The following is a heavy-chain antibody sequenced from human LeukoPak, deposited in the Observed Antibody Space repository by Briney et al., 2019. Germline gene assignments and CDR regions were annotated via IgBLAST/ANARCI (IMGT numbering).Heavy chain of an antibody. CDR1: GFTFSNYE. Sequence: GGSLRLSCAASGFTFSNYEFNWVRQAPGKGLEWVSYISSGRNIYYADSVKGRFTISRDNAKNSLYLQMNSLRAEDTAVYYCARDLVQLWSKDYWGQGTLVTVSS. J-gene: IGHJ4*02. CDR3: ARDLVQLWSKDY. V-gene: IGHV3-48*03. D-gene: IGHD5-18*01. CDR2: ISSGRNI.